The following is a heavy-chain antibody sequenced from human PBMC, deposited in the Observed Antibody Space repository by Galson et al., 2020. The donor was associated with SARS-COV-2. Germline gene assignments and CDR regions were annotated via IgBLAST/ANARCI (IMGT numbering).Heavy chain of an antibody. Sequence: GGSLRLPCSAPGFTLSNYAMHWVRQAPGKGLEYVSAISSNGGSTYHADSVTGRFTISRDNSKNTLYLQMSSLRAEDTAVYYCVKGSSGWYLGAFDIWGQGTMVTVSS. CDR2: ISSNGGST. CDR1: GFTLSNYA. J-gene: IGHJ3*02. D-gene: IGHD6-19*01. V-gene: IGHV3-64D*06. CDR3: VKGSSGWYLGAFDI.